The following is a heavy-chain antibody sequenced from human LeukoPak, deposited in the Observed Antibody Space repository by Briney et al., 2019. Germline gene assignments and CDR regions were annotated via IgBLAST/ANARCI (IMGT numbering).Heavy chain of an antibody. CDR1: GGTSSSYA. J-gene: IGHJ5*02. CDR3: ARDRGYPWGTES. Sequence: ASVKVSCKASGGTSSSYAISWVRQAPGQGLEWMGGIIPIFGTANYAQKFQGRVTITADESTSTAYMELSSLRSEDTAVYYCARDRGYPWGTESWGQGTLVTVSS. D-gene: IGHD3-10*01. V-gene: IGHV1-69*13. CDR2: IIPIFGTA.